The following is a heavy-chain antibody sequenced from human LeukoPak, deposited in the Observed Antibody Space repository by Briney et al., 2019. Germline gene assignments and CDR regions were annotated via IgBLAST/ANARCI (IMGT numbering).Heavy chain of an antibody. CDR2: IYHSGST. Sequence: SETLSLTCAVSGGSISSNNWWSWVRQPPGKGLGWIGEIYHSGSTNYNPSLKSRVTISVDKSKNLFSLKLSSVTAADSAVYYCARGYSYGFPLDFWGQGTLVTVSS. CDR1: GGSISSNNW. D-gene: IGHD5-18*01. V-gene: IGHV4-4*02. J-gene: IGHJ4*02. CDR3: ARGYSYGFPLDF.